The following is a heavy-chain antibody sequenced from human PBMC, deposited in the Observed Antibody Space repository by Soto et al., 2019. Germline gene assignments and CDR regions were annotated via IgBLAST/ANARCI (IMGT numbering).Heavy chain of an antibody. CDR3: ARERGNYYDILTGYYTDYYYYGMDV. D-gene: IGHD3-9*01. CDR2: INPSGGST. Sequence: ASVKVSCKASGYTFTIYHLHWVRQAPGQGLEWMGIINPSGGSTSYAQKFQGRVTMTRDTSTSTVYMELSSLRSEDTAVYYCARERGNYYDILTGYYTDYYYYGMDVWG. J-gene: IGHJ6*02. CDR1: GYTFTIYH. V-gene: IGHV1-46*01.